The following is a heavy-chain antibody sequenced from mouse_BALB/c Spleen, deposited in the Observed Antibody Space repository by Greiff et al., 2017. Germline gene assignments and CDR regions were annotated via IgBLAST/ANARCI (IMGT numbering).Heavy chain of an antibody. CDR3: ARPYYDYGYAMDY. CDR1: GYTFTSYT. V-gene: IGHV1-4*02. D-gene: IGHD2-4*01. Sequence: QVQLKESAAELARPGASVKMSCKASGYTFTSYTMHWVKQRPGQGLEWIGYINPSSGYTEYNQKFKDKTTLTADKSSSTAYMQLSSLTSEDSAVYYCARPYYDYGYAMDYWGQGTTLTVSS. J-gene: IGHJ2*01. CDR2: INPSSGYT.